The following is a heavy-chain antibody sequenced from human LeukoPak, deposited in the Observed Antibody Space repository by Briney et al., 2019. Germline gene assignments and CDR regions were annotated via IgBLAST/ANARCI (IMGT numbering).Heavy chain of an antibody. CDR3: AKGYCASFTCYSRFDP. D-gene: IGHD2-21*02. V-gene: IGHV3-23*01. J-gene: IGHJ5*02. CDR1: GFTFSSYA. CDR2: ISGSGGTT. Sequence: GGSLRLSCAASGFTFSSYAMSWVRQAPGKGLEWVSAISGSGGTTYYVDSVKGRFTISRDNYKNKLFLQMNSLRAEDTALYYCAKGYCASFTCYSRFDPWGQGTLVTVSS.